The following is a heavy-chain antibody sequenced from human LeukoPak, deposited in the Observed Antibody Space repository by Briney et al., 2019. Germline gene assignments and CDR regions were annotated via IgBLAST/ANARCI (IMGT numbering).Heavy chain of an antibody. CDR2: IYYSGST. V-gene: IGHV4-30-4*01. Sequence: SETLSLTCTVSGGSISSGDYYWSWIRQPPGKGLEWIGYIYYSGSTYYNPSLKSRVTISVDTSKNQFSLKLSSVTAADTAVYYCARDSSGYSGFLDNWGQGTLVTVSS. J-gene: IGHJ4*02. D-gene: IGHD3-22*01. CDR3: ARDSSGYSGFLDN. CDR1: GGSISSGDYY.